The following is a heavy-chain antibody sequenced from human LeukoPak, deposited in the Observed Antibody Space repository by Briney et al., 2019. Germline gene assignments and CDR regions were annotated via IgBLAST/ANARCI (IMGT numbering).Heavy chain of an antibody. CDR1: GYTFTSYD. J-gene: IGHJ5*02. CDR3: ARGLGGYQPLNWFDP. D-gene: IGHD5-12*01. V-gene: IGHV1-8*01. CDR2: MNPNSGNT. Sequence: ASVKVSCKASGYTFTSYDINWVRQATGQGLEWMGWMNPNSGNTGYAQKLQGRVTMTRNTSISTAYMELSSLRSEDTAVYYCARGLGGYQPLNWFDPWGQGTLVTVSS.